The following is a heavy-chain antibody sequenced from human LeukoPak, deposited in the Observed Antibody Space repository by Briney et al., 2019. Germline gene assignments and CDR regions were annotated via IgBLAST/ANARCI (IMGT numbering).Heavy chain of an antibody. D-gene: IGHD2/OR15-2a*01. CDR2: IRSDGSDA. CDR3: ARDWFHAIDC. V-gene: IGHV3-74*01. J-gene: IGHJ4*02. Sequence: GGSLRLSCAASGFTFSDTWMHWVRQVPGKGLVWVSRIRSDGSDARYAESVKGRFTISRDNAKNTLYLQMNSLRDADTAVYYCARDWFHAIDCWGQGTLVTVSS. CDR1: GFTFSDTW.